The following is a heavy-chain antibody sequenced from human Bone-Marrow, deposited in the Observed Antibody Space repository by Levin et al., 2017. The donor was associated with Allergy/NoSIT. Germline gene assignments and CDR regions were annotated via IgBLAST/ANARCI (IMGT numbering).Heavy chain of an antibody. CDR3: ARNIGYCSSTRCLGQD. Sequence: PSETLSLTCAVNGGSFSGYFWSWIRQPPGMGLEWIGEINHSGSTNYNPSLKSRVTISVDTSKNQFSLKLSSVTAADTAVYYCARNIGYCSSTRCLGQDWGQGTLVTVSS. J-gene: IGHJ4*02. CDR1: GGSFSGYF. V-gene: IGHV4-34*01. CDR2: INHSGST. D-gene: IGHD2-2*01.